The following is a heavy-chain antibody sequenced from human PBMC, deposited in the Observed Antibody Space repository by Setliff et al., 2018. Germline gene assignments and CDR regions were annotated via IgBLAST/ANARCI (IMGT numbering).Heavy chain of an antibody. J-gene: IGHJ2*01. Sequence: KTSETLSLTCTVSGGPIGSSFWNWIRQSPGKGLEWIGYKSNRGDTNSNPSLRSRLTMSVDTSKSQFSLNLTSVTAADTAVYFCARAVDSSGYFPYWYFDLWGRGALVTVSS. CDR1: GGPIGSSF. D-gene: IGHD3-22*01. CDR2: KSNRGDT. CDR3: ARAVDSSGYFPYWYFDL. V-gene: IGHV4-59*01.